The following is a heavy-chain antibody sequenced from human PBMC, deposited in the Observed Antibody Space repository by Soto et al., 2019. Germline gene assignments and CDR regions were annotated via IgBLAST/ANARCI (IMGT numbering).Heavy chain of an antibody. Sequence: QLVQSGAEVKKPGASVKVSCKASGYTFANYAMQWVRQAPGQRLEWMGWINGGSGSTRYSQTFQGRLTITRDSSANTVYMELSSLRSGDTAIYYCASSPPPLGRFDSWGQGTLVTVSS. V-gene: IGHV1-3*01. J-gene: IGHJ5*01. CDR3: ASSPPPLGRFDS. CDR1: GYTFANYA. CDR2: INGGSGST.